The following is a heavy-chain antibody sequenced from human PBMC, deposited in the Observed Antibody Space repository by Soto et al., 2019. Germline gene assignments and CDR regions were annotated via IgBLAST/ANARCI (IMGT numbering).Heavy chain of an antibody. V-gene: IGHV4-31*03. J-gene: IGHJ4*02. CDR1: CVCTTSGTSY. Sequence: SDPLSLTCTVSCVCTTSGTSYWSWIRPHPGKGLEWIGYISYSGSTDYNPSLKSRVNISVDTAKNQFSLKRNSVTAADTAVYWCATTEDYLDYWGQGTLVTVSS. CDR2: ISYSGST. CDR3: ATTEDYLDY.